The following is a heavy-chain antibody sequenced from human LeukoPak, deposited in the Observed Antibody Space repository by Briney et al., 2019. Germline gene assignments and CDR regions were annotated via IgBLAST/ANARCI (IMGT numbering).Heavy chain of an antibody. CDR1: GFTFSNYG. J-gene: IGHJ4*02. Sequence: GGSLRLSCAASGFTFSNYGMHWVRQAPGKGLEWVAFIRHDRSNKYYADSVKGRFTISRDNSKNTLYLQMNSLRAEDTAVYYCARGHSGYDSSPYFDYWGQGTLVTVSS. CDR3: ARGHSGYDSSPYFDY. D-gene: IGHD5-12*01. CDR2: IRHDRSNK. V-gene: IGHV3-30*02.